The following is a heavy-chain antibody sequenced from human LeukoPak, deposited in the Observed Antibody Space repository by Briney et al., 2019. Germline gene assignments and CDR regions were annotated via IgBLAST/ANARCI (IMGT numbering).Heavy chain of an antibody. CDR1: GFTFSSYA. V-gene: IGHV3-30-3*01. Sequence: GGSLRLSCAASGFTFSSYAMNWVRQAPGKGLEWVAVISYDGSNKYYADSVKGRFTISRDNAKNSLYLQMSNLRAEDTAVYFCARGGGLDVWGQGATVTVSS. CDR2: ISYDGSNK. D-gene: IGHD3-16*01. CDR3: ARGGGLDV. J-gene: IGHJ6*02.